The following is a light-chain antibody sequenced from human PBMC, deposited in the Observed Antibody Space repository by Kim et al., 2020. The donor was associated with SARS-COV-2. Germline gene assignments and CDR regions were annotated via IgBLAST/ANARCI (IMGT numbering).Light chain of an antibody. CDR3: QQSYSSPLT. CDR2: ATS. J-gene: IGKJ4*01. CDR1: PSFTNY. V-gene: IGKV1-39*01. Sequence: DIQMTQSPSSLSASVGDTVTITCRASPSFTNYLNWYQQKPGEAPKLLIYATSSVQSGVPSRFSGSRSGTDFTLTINSLQPEDFATYYCQQSYSSPLTFGAGTKVEIK.